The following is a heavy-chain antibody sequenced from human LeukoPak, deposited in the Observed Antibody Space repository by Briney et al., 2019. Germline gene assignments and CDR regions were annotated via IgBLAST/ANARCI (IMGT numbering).Heavy chain of an antibody. CDR1: GGSISSSNR. J-gene: IGHJ5*02. CDR3: ARGYCSSTSCYAGDWFDP. CDR2: IYHSGST. Sequence: PSETLSLTCVVSGGSISSSNRWSWVRQPPGKGLEWIGEIYHSGSTSYNPSLKSRVTISVDKSKNQFSLKLSSVTAADTAVYYCARGYCSSTSCYAGDWFDPWGQGTLVTVSS. V-gene: IGHV4-4*02. D-gene: IGHD2-2*01.